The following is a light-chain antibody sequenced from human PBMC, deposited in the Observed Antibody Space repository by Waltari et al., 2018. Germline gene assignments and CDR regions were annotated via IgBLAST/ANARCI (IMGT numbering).Light chain of an antibody. J-gene: IGLJ3*02. CDR2: GVS. V-gene: IGLV2-14*03. CDR3: SSFTSSGTWV. Sequence: QSALTQPASVSGSPRQSITISCTGTTSYIGGDSYVSWYQHHSGKAPNLRIFGVSDRPSGVSNRFSGSKSGNTASLTISGLQAEDEADYYCSSFTSSGTWVFGGGTRVTVL. CDR1: TSYIGGDSY.